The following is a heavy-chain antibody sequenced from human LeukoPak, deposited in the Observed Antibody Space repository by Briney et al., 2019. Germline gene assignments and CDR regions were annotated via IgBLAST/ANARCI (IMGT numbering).Heavy chain of an antibody. D-gene: IGHD5-18*01. CDR2: ISYDGSNK. CDR1: GFTFSSYG. Sequence: PGRSLRLSCAASGFTFSSYGMHWVRQAPGKGLEWVAVISYDGSNKYYADSVKGRFTISRDNSKNTLYLQMNSLRAEDTAVYYCARERGYSYGSVDYYYGMDVWGQGTTVTVSS. CDR3: ARERGYSYGSVDYYYGMDV. J-gene: IGHJ6*02. V-gene: IGHV3-30*03.